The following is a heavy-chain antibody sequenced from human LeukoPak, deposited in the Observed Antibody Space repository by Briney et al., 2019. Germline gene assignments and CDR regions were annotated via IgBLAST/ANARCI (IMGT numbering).Heavy chain of an antibody. V-gene: IGHV4-34*01. CDR3: ARHREPLEINYFDY. J-gene: IGHJ4*02. CDR1: DGSFSGYY. CDR2: INHSGST. D-gene: IGHD3-3*01. Sequence: SETLSLTCAINDGSFSGYYWIWIRKPPGKELEWIGEINHSGSTNYNPSLKSRVTISVDKSKNQFSLKLSSVTAADTAVYYCARHREPLEINYFDYWGQGTLVTVSS.